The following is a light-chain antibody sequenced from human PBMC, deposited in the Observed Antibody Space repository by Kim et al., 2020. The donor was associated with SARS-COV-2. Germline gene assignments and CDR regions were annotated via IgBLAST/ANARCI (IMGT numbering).Light chain of an antibody. Sequence: EIVLTQSPGTLSLSPGERASLSCRASQSVRDNYLAWYQQKPGQAPRLLIYGASDRATDIPDRFSGSGSGTDFTLTISSLEPEDFAVYYCQQYSSSVRTFGQGTKLEI. CDR2: GAS. J-gene: IGKJ2*01. V-gene: IGKV3-20*01. CDR3: QQYSSSVRT. CDR1: QSVRDNY.